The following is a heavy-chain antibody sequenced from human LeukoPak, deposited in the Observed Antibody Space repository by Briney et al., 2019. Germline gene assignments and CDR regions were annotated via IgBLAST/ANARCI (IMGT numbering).Heavy chain of an antibody. J-gene: IGHJ5*02. V-gene: IGHV3-30*02. CDR3: ANWDVGVAAAIWFDP. CDR2: IRYDGSNK. CDR1: EFTFSNYD. D-gene: IGHD6-13*01. Sequence: GGSLRLSCAASEFTFSNYDMHWVRQAPGKGLEWMALIRYDGSNKYYADSVKGRFTISRANSKNTLYLQMNSLRAEDTAVYYCANWDVGVAAAIWFDPWGQGTLVTVSS.